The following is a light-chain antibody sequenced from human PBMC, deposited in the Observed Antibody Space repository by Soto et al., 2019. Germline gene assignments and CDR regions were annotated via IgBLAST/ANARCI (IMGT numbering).Light chain of an antibody. CDR2: GAS. J-gene: IGKJ4*01. CDR1: QSVSSNH. Sequence: EIVLTQSPATLSLSPGERATLSCRASQSVSSNHLAWYQQKPGQAPRLLIYGASSRATGIPDRFSGSGSGTDFTLTISRLEPEDFAVYYCQQYGSSPLTFGGGTKVDIK. CDR3: QQYGSSPLT. V-gene: IGKV3-20*01.